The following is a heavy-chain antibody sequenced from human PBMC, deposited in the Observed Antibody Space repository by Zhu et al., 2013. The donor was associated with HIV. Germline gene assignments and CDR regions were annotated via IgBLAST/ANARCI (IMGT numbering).Heavy chain of an antibody. V-gene: IGHV1-2*02. CDR1: GYIFSSYY. CDR2: INPKNGDT. J-gene: IGHJ4*02. D-gene: IGHD3-16*01. CDR3: AREDRRLMTTLDY. Sequence: QVHLVQSGAEVKKPGASVKVSCKAFGYIFSSYYIHWVRQAPGQGLEWMGWINPKNGDTKYAQNFKGRVTMTRDTSIDTAYMDLSNLKYDDTAVYYCAREDRRLMTTLDYWGQGTLVTISS.